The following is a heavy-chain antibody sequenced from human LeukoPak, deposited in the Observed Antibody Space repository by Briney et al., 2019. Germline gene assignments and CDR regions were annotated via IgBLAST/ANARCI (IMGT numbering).Heavy chain of an antibody. CDR1: GFTVSRDY. Sequence: GGSLRLSCVVSGFTVSRDYMSWVRQAPGKGLEWVAVIYSSGTTYYADSVKGRFPISRDNSKNTASLQMNSLRVDDTAVYFCARFMGASGFDYWGQGTLVTVSS. J-gene: IGHJ4*02. D-gene: IGHD1-26*01. CDR2: IYSSGTT. CDR3: ARFMGASGFDY. V-gene: IGHV3-66*01.